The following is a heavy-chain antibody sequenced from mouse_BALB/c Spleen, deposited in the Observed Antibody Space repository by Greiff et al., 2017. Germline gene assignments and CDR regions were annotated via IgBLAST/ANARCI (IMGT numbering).Heavy chain of an antibody. CDR2: INPSNGRT. V-gene: IGHV1S81*02. D-gene: IGHD2-14*01. Sequence: VQLQQSGAELVKPGASVKLSCKASGYTFTSYWMHWVKQRPGQGLEWIGEINPSNGRTNYNEKFKSKATLTVDKSSSTAYMQLSSLTSEDSAVYYCARQRGRYDAMDYWGQGTSVTVSS. CDR1: GYTFTSYW. CDR3: ARQRGRYDAMDY. J-gene: IGHJ4*01.